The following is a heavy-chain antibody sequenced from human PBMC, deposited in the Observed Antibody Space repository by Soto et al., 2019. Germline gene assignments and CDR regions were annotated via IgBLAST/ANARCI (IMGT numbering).Heavy chain of an antibody. CDR3: ARDDVLCDGGRCYVVPLDV. CDR2: IKSKTDGGTT. CDR1: GFTFSNAW. V-gene: IGHV3-15*07. D-gene: IGHD2-15*01. J-gene: IGHJ6*04. Sequence: GGSLRLSCAASGFTFSNAWINWVRQAPGKGLEWVGRIKSKTDGGTTDYAEPVKGRFAISRDDSNNMVYLQMDSLRAEDTAVYYCARDDVLCDGGRCYVVPLDVWGKGTTVTVSS.